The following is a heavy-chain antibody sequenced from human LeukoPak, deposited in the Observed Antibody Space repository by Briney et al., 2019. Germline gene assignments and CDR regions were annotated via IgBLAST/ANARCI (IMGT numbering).Heavy chain of an antibody. CDR1: GFTFENYW. D-gene: IGHD2-21*01. J-gene: IGHJ4*02. V-gene: IGHV3-7*01. CDR2: IKQDGSLE. CDR3: ARWTGVIDS. Sequence: PGGSLRLSCAASGFTFENYWMHWVRQAPGKGPEWVANIKQDGSLEHYMDSVKGRFTISRDNAKNSLILQMDSLRAEDTAVYYCARWTGVIDSWGQGTLVTVSS.